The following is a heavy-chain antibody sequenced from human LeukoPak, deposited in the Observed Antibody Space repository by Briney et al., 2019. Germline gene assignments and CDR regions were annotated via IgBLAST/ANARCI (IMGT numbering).Heavy chain of an antibody. V-gene: IGHV3-48*02. CDR2: ISSGSTTI. Sequence: GGSLRLYCAASRFTFSRYSMKWVRQAPGKGLEWVSYISSGSTTIYYADSVKGRFTISRDNAKNSLYLQMNSLRDEDTAVYYCARGLISAGGTLDYWGQGTLVTVSS. CDR1: RFTFSRYS. CDR3: ARGLISAGGTLDY. D-gene: IGHD6-13*01. J-gene: IGHJ4*02.